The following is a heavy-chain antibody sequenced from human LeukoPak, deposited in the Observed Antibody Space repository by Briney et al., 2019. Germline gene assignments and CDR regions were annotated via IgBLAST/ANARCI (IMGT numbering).Heavy chain of an antibody. Sequence: PGGSLRLSCAASGYTFTKAWMNWVRQAPGKGLEWVGHIKSKTDGGTTDYAAPVKGRFTISRDDSKNTLYLQMNSLKTEDTAVYYCCATSGWYPDYWGQGTLVTVSS. V-gene: IGHV3-15*01. J-gene: IGHJ4*02. CDR3: CATSGWYPDY. D-gene: IGHD6-19*01. CDR2: IKSKTDGGTT. CDR1: GYTFTKAW.